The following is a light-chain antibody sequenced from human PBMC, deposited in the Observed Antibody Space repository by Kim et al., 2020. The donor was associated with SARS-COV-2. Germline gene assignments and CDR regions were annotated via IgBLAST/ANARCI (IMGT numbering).Light chain of an antibody. CDR3: QVWDTSTNHVV. CDR1: SSGSGR. V-gene: IGLV3-21*01. CDR2: YDR. J-gene: IGLJ2*01. Sequence: AQGKTAGITCGGESSGSGRGHWNQQKPGQAPVVVIYYDRDRPSGIPDRFSGSNSGNTATLTITRVEAGDEADYYCQVWDTSTNHVVFGGGTQLTVL.